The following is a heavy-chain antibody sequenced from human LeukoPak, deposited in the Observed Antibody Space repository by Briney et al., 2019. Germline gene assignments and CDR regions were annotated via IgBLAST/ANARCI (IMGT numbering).Heavy chain of an antibody. CDR1: GFTLSDYD. V-gene: IGHV3-13*01. CDR3: ARAKRESSTRPWTSGMDV. J-gene: IGHJ6*02. D-gene: IGHD3/OR15-3a*01. Sequence: GGSLRLSCAASGFTLSDYDIHWVRQPIGKGLDWVSGLGSAGDKYHAGSERGRFTISREDAENSVYLQMNGLRPEDTAIYYCARAKRESSTRPWTSGMDVWGQGTRVTVSS. CDR2: LGSAGDK.